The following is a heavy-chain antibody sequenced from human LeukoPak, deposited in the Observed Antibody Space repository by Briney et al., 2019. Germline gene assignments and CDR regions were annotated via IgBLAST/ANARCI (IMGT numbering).Heavy chain of an antibody. CDR1: GGSISSYY. V-gene: IGHV4-59*01. Sequence: SETLSLTCTVSGGSISSYYWSWIRQPPGKGLEWIGYIYYSGSTNYNPSLKSRVTISVDTSKNQFSLKLSSVTAADTAVYYCARSSSSYYYYYYATDVWGQGTTVTVSS. D-gene: IGHD6-6*01. CDR3: ARSSSSYYYYYYATDV. J-gene: IGHJ6*02. CDR2: IYYSGST.